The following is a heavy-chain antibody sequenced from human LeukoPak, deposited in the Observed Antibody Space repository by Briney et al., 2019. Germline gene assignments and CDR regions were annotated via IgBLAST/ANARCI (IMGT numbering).Heavy chain of an antibody. V-gene: IGHV3-74*01. J-gene: IGHJ6*02. CDR3: AKEYFTSDYYGSGSRPGMDV. CDR1: GFTFSSYW. CDR2: INSDGSST. D-gene: IGHD3-10*01. Sequence: GGSLRLSCAASGFTFSSYWMHWVRQAPGKGLVWVSRINSDGSSTSYADSVKGRFTISRDNSKNTLYLQMNSLRAEDTAVYYCAKEYFTSDYYGSGSRPGMDVWGQGTTVTVSS.